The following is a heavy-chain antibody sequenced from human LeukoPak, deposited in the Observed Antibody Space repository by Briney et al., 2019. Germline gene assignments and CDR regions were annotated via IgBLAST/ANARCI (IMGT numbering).Heavy chain of an antibody. CDR2: ISPGAGST. CDR3: ARDRGMDNYYDSSGYYDC. CDR1: GYAFTRYF. V-gene: IGHV1-46*01. D-gene: IGHD3-22*01. J-gene: IGHJ4*02. Sequence: AASVKVSCKASGYAFTRYFIHWMRQAPGQGLEWVGIISPGAGSTTYAQNFRGRVTMTRDTSTSSVYMELRSLRSDDTAVYYCARDRGMDNYYDSSGYYDCWGQGTLVTVSS.